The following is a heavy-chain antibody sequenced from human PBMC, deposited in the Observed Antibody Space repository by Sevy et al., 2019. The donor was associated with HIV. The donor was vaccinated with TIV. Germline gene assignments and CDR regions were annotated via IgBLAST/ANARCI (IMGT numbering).Heavy chain of an antibody. CDR3: AKDHDNNWFDP. D-gene: IGHD3-9*01. CDR1: GFSFNLYA. J-gene: IGHJ5*02. V-gene: IGHV3-23*01. Sequence: GGSLRLSCAASGFSFNLYAMTWVRQAPGKGLEWVSTIRVSGGSTYYADSVKGQFTISRDNSKKTLYLQMNSLRAEDTAVYYCAKDHDNNWFDPWGQGTLVTVSS. CDR2: IRVSGGST.